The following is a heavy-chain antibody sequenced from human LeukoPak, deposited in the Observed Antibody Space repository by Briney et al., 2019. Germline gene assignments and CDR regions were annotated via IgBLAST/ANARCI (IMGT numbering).Heavy chain of an antibody. CDR3: ARYYSGYDQPLYYYYGMDV. V-gene: IGHV1-69*13. D-gene: IGHD5-12*01. CDR2: IIPIFGTA. J-gene: IGHJ6*02. Sequence: EASVKVSCKASGGTFSSYAISWVRQAPGQGLEWMGGIIPIFGTANYAQKFQGRVTITADESTSTAYMELSSLRSEDTAVYYCARYYSGYDQPLYYYYGMDVWGQGTTVTVSS. CDR1: GGTFSSYA.